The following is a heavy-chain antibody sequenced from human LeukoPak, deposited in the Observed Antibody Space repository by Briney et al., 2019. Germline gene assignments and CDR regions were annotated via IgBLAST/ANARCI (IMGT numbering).Heavy chain of an antibody. CDR1: GFTFSDYA. V-gene: IGHV3-23*01. CDR2: ISGGNGRT. D-gene: IGHD2-15*01. Sequence: GGSLRLSCVVSGFTFSDYAMSWVRQPPGKGLEWVSGISGGNGRTYYADSVKGRFTISRDNSKNTLYLQMNSLRAEDTAVYYCAKSRARRDGSAGSIDHWGQGTLVTVSS. J-gene: IGHJ4*02. CDR3: AKSRARRDGSAGSIDH.